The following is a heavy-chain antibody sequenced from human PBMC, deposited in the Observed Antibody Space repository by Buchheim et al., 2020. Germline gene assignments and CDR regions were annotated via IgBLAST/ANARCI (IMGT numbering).Heavy chain of an antibody. J-gene: IGHJ4*02. CDR2: INHSGST. V-gene: IGHV4-34*01. CDR3: ARGRATKGIGY. Sequence: QVQLQESGPGLVKPSETLSLTCAVYGGSFSGYYWSWIRQPPGKGLEWIGEINHSGSTNYNPSLKSRVTISVDTSKNQFSLKLSSVTAADTAVYYCARGRATKGIGYWGQGTL. D-gene: IGHD5-12*01. CDR1: GGSFSGYY.